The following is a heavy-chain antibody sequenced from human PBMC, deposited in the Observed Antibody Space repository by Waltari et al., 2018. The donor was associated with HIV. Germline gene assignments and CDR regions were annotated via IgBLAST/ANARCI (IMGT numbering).Heavy chain of an antibody. V-gene: IGHV2-5*02. D-gene: IGHD6-19*01. J-gene: IGHJ4*02. Sequence: QITLKESGPTLVKPTQALALTCTFSGFSLSTTGVGVGWIRQPPGKALEWLALIYWDDDKRYNPSLKSRLSITKDTSNNLVVLTMTNMDPIDTATYYCAHRIQTQRGAGWDWGDFDFWGQGTLVTVSS. CDR1: GFSLSTTGVG. CDR3: AHRIQTQRGAGWDWGDFDF. CDR2: IYWDDDK.